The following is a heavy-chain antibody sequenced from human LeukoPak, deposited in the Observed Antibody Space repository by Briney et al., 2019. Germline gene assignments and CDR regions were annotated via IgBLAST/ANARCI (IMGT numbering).Heavy chain of an antibody. J-gene: IGHJ1*01. CDR2: ISAYNGNT. Sequence: ASVKVSCKASGYTFTSYGISWVRQAPEQGLEWMGWISAYNGNTNYAQKLQGRVTMTTNTSTSTAYMELRSLRSDDTAVYYCASGWAIMAGGAEYFQHWGQGTLVTVSS. V-gene: IGHV1-18*01. CDR1: GYTFTSYG. CDR3: ASGWAIMAGGAEYFQH. D-gene: IGHD6-19*01.